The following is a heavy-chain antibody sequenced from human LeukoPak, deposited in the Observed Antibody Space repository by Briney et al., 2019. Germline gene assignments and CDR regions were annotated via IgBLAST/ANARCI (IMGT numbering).Heavy chain of an antibody. J-gene: IGHJ4*02. CDR3: AGAPRVTAATWLVV. V-gene: IGHV3-23*01. CDR1: GFTFSNYA. D-gene: IGHD2-2*01. Sequence: GGSLRLSCAASGFTFSNYAMSWVRQAPGKGLEWVSAVSGSSDNTYYADSVRGRFTISRDNSKSALYLQMNSLRAEDTAIYYCAGAPRVTAATWLVVWGQGTLVTVSS. CDR2: VSGSSDNT.